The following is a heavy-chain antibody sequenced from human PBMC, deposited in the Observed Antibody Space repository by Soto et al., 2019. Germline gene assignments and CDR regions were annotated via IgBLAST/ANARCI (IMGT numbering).Heavy chain of an antibody. V-gene: IGHV3-9*01. CDR2: ISWNSGSI. Sequence: PGGSLRLSCAASGFTFDDYAMHWVRQAPGKGLEWVSGISWNSGSIGYADSVKGRFTISRDNAKNSLYLQMNSLRAEDTALYYCARVDREWFDPWGQGTLVTVSS. CDR3: ARVDREWFDP. CDR1: GFTFDDYA. J-gene: IGHJ5*02.